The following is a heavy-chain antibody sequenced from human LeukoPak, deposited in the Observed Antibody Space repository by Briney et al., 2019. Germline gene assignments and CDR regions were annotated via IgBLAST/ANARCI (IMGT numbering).Heavy chain of an antibody. CDR3: ARDPGCSSEGGP. J-gene: IGHJ5*02. CDR2: ISSTSSYI. V-gene: IGHV3-21*01. D-gene: IGHD6-25*01. Sequence: GGSLRLSCAASGFTFSSYSMNWVRQAPGKGLEWVSYISSTSSYIYYADSVKGRFTISRDNAKNSLYLQMNSLRVEDTAVYYCARDPGCSSEGGPWGQGTLVTVSS. CDR1: GFTFSSYS.